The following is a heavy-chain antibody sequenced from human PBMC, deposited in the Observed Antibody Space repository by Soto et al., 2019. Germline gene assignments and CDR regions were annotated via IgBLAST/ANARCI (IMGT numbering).Heavy chain of an antibody. CDR1: GGSISSSSYY. V-gene: IGHV4-39*01. CDR2: IYYSGST. Sequence: PSETLSLTCTVSGGSISSSSYYWGWIRQPPGKGLEWIGSIYYSGSTYYNPSLKSRVTISVDTSKNQFSLKLRSVTAADTAVYYCARPLFDILTGYSPWGQGTLVTVSS. CDR3: ARPLFDILTGYSP. J-gene: IGHJ5*02. D-gene: IGHD3-9*01.